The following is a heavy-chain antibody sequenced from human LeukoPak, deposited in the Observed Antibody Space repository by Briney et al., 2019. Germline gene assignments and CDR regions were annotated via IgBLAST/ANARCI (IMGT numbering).Heavy chain of an antibody. V-gene: IGHV4-4*09. CDR1: GESISTYY. Sequence: PSETLSLTCTVSGESISTYYWGWIRQPPGKGLEWIGYIYGRGSTNYNPSLESRVTISVDRSKNQFSLNLTSVTAADTAVYYCARYWQRDDYYFDYWGQGTLVTVSS. J-gene: IGHJ4*02. CDR2: IYGRGST. D-gene: IGHD3-10*01. CDR3: ARYWQRDDYYFDY.